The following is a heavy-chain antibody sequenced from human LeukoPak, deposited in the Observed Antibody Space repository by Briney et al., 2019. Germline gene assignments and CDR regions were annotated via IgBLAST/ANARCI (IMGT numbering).Heavy chain of an antibody. D-gene: IGHD3-22*01. CDR1: GYSISSGYY. CDR2: IYHSGST. Sequence: SETLSLTCTVSGYSISSGYYWGWIRQPPGKGLEWIGNIYHSGSTYYNPSLKSRVTISVDTSKNQFSLKLSSVTAADTAVYYCARVRYYDSSGYYYYFDYWGQGTLVTVSS. CDR3: ARVRYYDSSGYYYYFDY. J-gene: IGHJ4*02. V-gene: IGHV4-38-2*02.